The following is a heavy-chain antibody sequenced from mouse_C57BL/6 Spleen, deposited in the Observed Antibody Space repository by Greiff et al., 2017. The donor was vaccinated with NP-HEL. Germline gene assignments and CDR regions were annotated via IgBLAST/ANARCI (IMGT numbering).Heavy chain of an antibody. CDR2: IYPSDSET. D-gene: IGHD4-1*01. CDR1: GYTFTSYW. V-gene: IGHV1-61*01. Sequence: VQLQQPGAELVRPGSSVKLSCKASGYTFTSYWMDWVKQRPGQGLEWIGNIYPSDSETHYNQKFKDKATLTVDKSSSTAYMQLSSLTSEDSAVYYCARRVGRGYFDYWGQGTTLTVSS. J-gene: IGHJ2*01. CDR3: ARRVGRGYFDY.